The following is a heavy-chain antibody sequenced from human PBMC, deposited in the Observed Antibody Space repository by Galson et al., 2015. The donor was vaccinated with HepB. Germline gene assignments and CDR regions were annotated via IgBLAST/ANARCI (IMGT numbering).Heavy chain of an antibody. J-gene: IGHJ3*02. CDR1: GFTFSSYA. V-gene: IGHV3-23*01. CDR2: ISGSGGST. D-gene: IGHD3-22*01. CDR3: ALSSGYSGGAFDI. Sequence: SLRLSCAASGFTFSSYAMTWVRQAPGKGLEWVSTISGSGGSTYYADSVKGRFTISRDNSKNTLYLQMNSLRAEDTAVYYCALSSGYSGGAFDIWGQGTMVTVSS.